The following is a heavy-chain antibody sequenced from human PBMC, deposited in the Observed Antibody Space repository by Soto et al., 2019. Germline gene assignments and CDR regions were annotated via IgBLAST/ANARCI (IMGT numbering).Heavy chain of an antibody. D-gene: IGHD2-15*01. V-gene: IGHV3-23*01. CDR1: GFTLSSYA. CDR2: ISGSGGST. J-gene: IGHJ2*01. CDR3: AKDSDYRDRIFWYFDL. Sequence: EVQLLESGGGLVQPGGSLRLSCAASGFTLSSYAMSWVRQAPGKGLEWVSAISGSGGSTYYADSVKGRFTISRDSSKNTLYLQRNSLRAEDTAVYYCAKDSDYRDRIFWYFDLWGRGTLVTVSS.